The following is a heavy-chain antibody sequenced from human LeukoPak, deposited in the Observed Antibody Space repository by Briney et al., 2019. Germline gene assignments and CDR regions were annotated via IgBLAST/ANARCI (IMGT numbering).Heavy chain of an antibody. J-gene: IGHJ4*02. Sequence: SETLSLTCAVYGGSFSGYYWSWIRQPPGKGLEWIGEINHSGSTNYNPSLKSRITISVDTSKNQFSLKLSSVTAADTAVYYCARGYYSNPDYWGQGTLVTVSS. CDR2: INHSGST. CDR1: GGSFSGYY. V-gene: IGHV4-34*01. CDR3: ARGYYSNPDY. D-gene: IGHD4-11*01.